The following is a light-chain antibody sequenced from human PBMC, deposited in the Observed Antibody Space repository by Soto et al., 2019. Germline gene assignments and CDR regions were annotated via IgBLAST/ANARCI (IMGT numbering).Light chain of an antibody. V-gene: IGLV2-23*03. CDR3: CSYAGSTTFVV. CDR2: EGS. CDR1: SSGVGSYNL. J-gene: IGLJ2*01. Sequence: QSVLTQPASVSGSPGQSITVSCTGTSSGVGSYNLVSWYQQHPGKAPKLMIYEGSKRPSGVSNRFSASKSGNTASLTISGLQAEDEADYYCCSYAGSTTFVVFGGGTKVTVL.